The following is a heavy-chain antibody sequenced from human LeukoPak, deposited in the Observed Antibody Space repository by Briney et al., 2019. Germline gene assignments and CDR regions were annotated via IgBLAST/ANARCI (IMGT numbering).Heavy chain of an antibody. D-gene: IGHD2-15*01. J-gene: IGHJ4*02. Sequence: ASVKVSCKASGGTFSSYAISWVRQAPGQGLEWMGGIIPIFGTANYAQKFQGRVTITADKSTSTAYMELSSLRSEDTAVYYCAGGEGYCSGGSCLVLDYWGQGTLVTVSS. CDR1: GGTFSSYA. CDR2: IIPIFGTA. V-gene: IGHV1-69*06. CDR3: AGGEGYCSGGSCLVLDY.